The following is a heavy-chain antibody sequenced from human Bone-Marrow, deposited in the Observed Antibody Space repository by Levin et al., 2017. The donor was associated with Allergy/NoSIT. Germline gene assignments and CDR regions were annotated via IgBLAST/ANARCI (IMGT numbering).Heavy chain of an antibody. J-gene: IGHJ6*02. D-gene: IGHD1-26*01. CDR1: GYA. CDR3: AKHVSGKGAPAAGYGIDV. Sequence: PGGSLRLSCPSFGYAMSWDRLAPGRGPEWVSGLSDGTYYADSVKGRFTISRDNSKNTLYLQMNSLRAEDTGTYYCAKHVSGKGAPAAGYGIDVWGQGTTVTVSS. V-gene: IGHV3-23*01. CDR2: LSDGT.